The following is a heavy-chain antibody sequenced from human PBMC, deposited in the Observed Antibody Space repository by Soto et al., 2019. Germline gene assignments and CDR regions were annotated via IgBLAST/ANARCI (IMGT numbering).Heavy chain of an antibody. J-gene: IGHJ3*02. D-gene: IGHD5-12*01. CDR1: GVTVSSNY. CDR2: IYSGGST. Sequence: GGSLRLSCAASGVTVSSNYMSWVRQAPGKGLEWVSVIYSGGSTYYADSVKGRFTISRHISKNALYLQMNSLRPEDTAVYFCARDDKAWHAFDIWGQGTMVTVS. CDR3: ARDDKAWHAFDI. V-gene: IGHV3-53*04.